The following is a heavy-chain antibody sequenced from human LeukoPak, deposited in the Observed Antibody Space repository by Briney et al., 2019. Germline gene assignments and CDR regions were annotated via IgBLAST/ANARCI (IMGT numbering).Heavy chain of an antibody. CDR2: INIYNAKT. D-gene: IGHD1-26*01. V-gene: IGHV1-18*01. Sequence: GASVKVSCTASGYKFTCYAITWVRQAPGQGLEWMGWINIYNAKTDYAQKFRDRVTMTTDISTSTAFMELRSLRSNDTAVYYCGRDTAWELGGGDLPGYFDYWGQGTLVTVSS. CDR1: GYKFTCYA. CDR3: GRDTAWELGGGDLPGYFDY. J-gene: IGHJ4*02.